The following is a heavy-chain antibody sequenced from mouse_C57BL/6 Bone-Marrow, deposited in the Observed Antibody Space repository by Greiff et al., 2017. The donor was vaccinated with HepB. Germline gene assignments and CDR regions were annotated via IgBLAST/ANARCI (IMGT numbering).Heavy chain of an antibody. CDR1: GYSFTGYF. D-gene: IGHD2-1*01. V-gene: IGHV1-20*01. J-gene: IGHJ4*01. Sequence: EVKLMESGPELVKPGDSVKISCKASGYSFTGYFMNWVMQSHGKSLEWIGRINPYNGDTFYNQKFKGKATLTVDKSSSTAHMELRSLTSEDSAVYYCAKCYGNYAVDYWGQGTSVTVSS. CDR2: INPYNGDT. CDR3: AKCYGNYAVDY.